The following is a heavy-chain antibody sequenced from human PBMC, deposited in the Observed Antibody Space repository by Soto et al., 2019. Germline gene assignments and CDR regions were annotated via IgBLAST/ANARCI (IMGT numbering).Heavy chain of an antibody. D-gene: IGHD6-19*01. CDR2: INSDGSTT. CDR3: ARLPGYSTGWTPFDF. J-gene: IGHJ4*02. V-gene: IGHV3-74*01. Sequence: PGGSLRLSCAASGFTFSNYWMHWVRQAPGEGLVWVSRINSDGSTTSHADSVKGRFTISRDNAKNTLYLQMNSLRAEDTAVYYCARLPGYSTGWTPFDFWGQGTQVTVSS. CDR1: GFTFSNYW.